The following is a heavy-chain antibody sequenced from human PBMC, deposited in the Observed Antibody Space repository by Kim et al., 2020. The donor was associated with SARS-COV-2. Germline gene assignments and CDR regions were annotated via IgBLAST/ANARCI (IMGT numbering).Heavy chain of an antibody. V-gene: IGHV3-53*01. J-gene: IGHJ4*02. Sequence: GWSLRLSCAVSGSSVRSSYMTWVRQAPGKGLEWVSAIHDAGSTYYADSVKGRFTISRDIPKDTLYLQMNSLRADDTAVYYCSRSTVGAYFDYWGQGSLVSVSS. D-gene: IGHD1-26*01. CDR1: GSSVRSSY. CDR3: SRSTVGAYFDY. CDR2: IHDAGST.